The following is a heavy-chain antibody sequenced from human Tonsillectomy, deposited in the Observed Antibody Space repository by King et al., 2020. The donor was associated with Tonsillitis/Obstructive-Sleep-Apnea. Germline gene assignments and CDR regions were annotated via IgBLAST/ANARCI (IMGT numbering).Heavy chain of an antibody. CDR3: ARLTGWSSSLDY. D-gene: IGHD6-6*01. J-gene: IGHJ4*02. Sequence: VQLVESGGGVVQPGRSLRLSCAASGFTFSSYAMHWVRQAPGKGLEWVAVISYDGSNKYYADAVKGRFTISRDNSKNTLYLQMNSLRAEDTAVYYCARLTGWSSSLDYWGQGTLVTVSS. CDR1: GFTFSSYA. CDR2: ISYDGSNK. V-gene: IGHV3-30*04.